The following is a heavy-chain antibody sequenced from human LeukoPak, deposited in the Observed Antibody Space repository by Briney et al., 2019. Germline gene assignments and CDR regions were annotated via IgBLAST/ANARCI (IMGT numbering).Heavy chain of an antibody. CDR2: IYYSGST. Sequence: SESLSLTCTVSGGSISSYYWSWIRQPPGKGLEWIGYIYYSGSTNYNPSLKSRVTISVDTSKNQFSLKLSSVTAVDTAVYYCARIPATVNPFDYWGQGTLVTVSS. CDR1: GGSISSYY. D-gene: IGHD4-17*01. J-gene: IGHJ4*02. CDR3: ARIPATVNPFDY. V-gene: IGHV4-59*12.